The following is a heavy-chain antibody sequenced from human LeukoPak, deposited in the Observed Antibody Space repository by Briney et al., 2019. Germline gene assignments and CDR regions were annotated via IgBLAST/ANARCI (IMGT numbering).Heavy chain of an antibody. J-gene: IGHJ4*02. V-gene: IGHV3-33*01. D-gene: IGHD5-18*01. CDR3: ARERSGYTYGGFDY. CDR1: GXTFNDYR. Sequence: QRLPYTPTGXTFNDYRMHKLRKTQAKSSKALAVIWYDGSNKYYADSVKGRFTISRDNTKNTQYLQMDSLRAEDTAVYYCARERSGYTYGGFDYWGQGTLVTVSS. CDR2: IWYDGSNK.